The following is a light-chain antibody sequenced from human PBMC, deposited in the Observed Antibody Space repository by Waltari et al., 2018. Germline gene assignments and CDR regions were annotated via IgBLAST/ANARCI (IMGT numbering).Light chain of an antibody. V-gene: IGLV2-14*01. CDR3: SSYTISATVV. Sequence: QSALTQPASVSGSPGQSIAISCTGPSSDVGAYDYVPWYKQNPGKAPKLMIFEVSNRPSGVSNRFSGSKSGNTASLTISGLQAEDEADYFCSSYTISATVVFGGGTKLTVL. J-gene: IGLJ2*01. CDR1: SSDVGAYDY. CDR2: EVS.